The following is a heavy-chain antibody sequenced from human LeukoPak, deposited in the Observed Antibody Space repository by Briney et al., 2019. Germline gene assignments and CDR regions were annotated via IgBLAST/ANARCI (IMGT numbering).Heavy chain of an antibody. CDR3: AKVAHYYGSGSYYEYYFDY. J-gene: IGHJ4*02. Sequence: GGSLRLSCAASGFTFSSYAMSWVRQAPGKGLEWVSAISSSGGTTYYSDSVEGRFTISRDNSKNTLYLQMNSLGAEDMAVYYCAKVAHYYGSGSYYEYYFDYWGQGTLVTVSS. CDR2: ISSSGGTT. CDR1: GFTFSSYA. D-gene: IGHD3-10*01. V-gene: IGHV3-23*01.